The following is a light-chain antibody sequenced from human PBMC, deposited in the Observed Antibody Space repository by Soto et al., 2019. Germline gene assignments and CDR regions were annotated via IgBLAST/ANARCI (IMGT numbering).Light chain of an antibody. CDR2: EVS. J-gene: IGLJ1*01. Sequence: QSALTQPASGSGSPGQSITISCTGTSSDVGNYKYVSWYQQHPGKAPTLMIYEVSTRPSGVSNRFSGSKSGNTASLTISGLQAEDETDYYCFSYTSSGTYVFGTGTKVTVL. CDR1: SSDVGNYKY. V-gene: IGLV2-14*01. CDR3: FSYTSSGTYV.